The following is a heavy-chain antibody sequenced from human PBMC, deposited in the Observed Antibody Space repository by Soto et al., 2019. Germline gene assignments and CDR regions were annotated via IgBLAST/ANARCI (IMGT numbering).Heavy chain of an antibody. D-gene: IGHD5-18*01. Sequence: ASVKVSCTASGYTFTSYYMQWVRQAPGQGLEWMGIINPSGGSTSYAQKFQGRVTMTRDTSTSTVYMELSSLRSEDTAVYYCARDREGGYSYGSFQHWGQGTLVTVSS. CDR2: INPSGGST. V-gene: IGHV1-46*01. J-gene: IGHJ1*01. CDR3: ARDREGGYSYGSFQH. CDR1: GYTFTSYY.